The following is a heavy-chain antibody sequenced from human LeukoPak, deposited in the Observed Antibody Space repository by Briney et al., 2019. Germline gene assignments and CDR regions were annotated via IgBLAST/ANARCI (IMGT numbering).Heavy chain of an antibody. CDR1: GGSISSYF. D-gene: IGHD6-13*01. J-gene: IGHJ4*02. V-gene: IGHV4-59*06. Sequence: PSETLSLTCTVSGGSISSYFWSWIRQHPGKGLEWIGSIYYSGTTYYNSSLKSRVTISADTSNNQFSLKLTSVTAADTAVYYCARGGTTSIWYKPLDYWGQGTLVTVSS. CDR3: ARGGTTSIWYKPLDY. CDR2: IYYSGTT.